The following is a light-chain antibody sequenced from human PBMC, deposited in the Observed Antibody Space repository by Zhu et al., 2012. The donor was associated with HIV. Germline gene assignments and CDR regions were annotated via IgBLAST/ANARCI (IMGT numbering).Light chain of an antibody. CDR1: GSVRSF. Sequence: IVLTQSPATLSLSPGERATVSCRASGSVRSFLAWYQQKPGQAPRLLIYDTSKRATGIPARFSGSGSGTDFTLTISRLEPEDFAVYYCHQYDDSWTFGQGTKVEIK. CDR3: HQYDDSWT. J-gene: IGKJ1*01. V-gene: IGKV3-11*01. CDR2: DTS.